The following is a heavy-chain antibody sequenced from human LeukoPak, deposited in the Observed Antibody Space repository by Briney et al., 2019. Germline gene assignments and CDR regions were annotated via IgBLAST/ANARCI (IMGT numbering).Heavy chain of an antibody. J-gene: IGHJ4*02. CDR2: ISGSGGST. CDR1: GFTFSSYA. CDR3: AKTVKYSSGWYYDY. Sequence: GGSLRLSCAASGFTFSSYATSWVRQAPGKGLEWVSAISGSGGSTYYADSVKGRFTISRDNSKNTLYLQMNSLRAEDTAVYYCAKTVKYSSGWYYDYWGQGTLVTVSS. D-gene: IGHD6-19*01. V-gene: IGHV3-23*01.